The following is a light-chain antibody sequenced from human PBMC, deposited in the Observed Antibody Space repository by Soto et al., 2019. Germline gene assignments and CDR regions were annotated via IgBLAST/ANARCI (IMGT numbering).Light chain of an antibody. Sequence: DIQMTQSPSSVSASVGDRVTITCRASQYISSWLAWYQQKPGKAPQLLIYAASSLQSGVPSRFSGSGSGTDFTLTISSLQPEAFATYYCLQSNSFPHTFGQGTKLEIK. CDR1: QYISSW. V-gene: IGKV1-12*01. CDR2: AAS. CDR3: LQSNSFPHT. J-gene: IGKJ2*01.